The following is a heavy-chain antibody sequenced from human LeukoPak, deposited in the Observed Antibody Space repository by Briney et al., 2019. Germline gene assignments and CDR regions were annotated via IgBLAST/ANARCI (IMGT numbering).Heavy chain of an antibody. CDR3: ARVGITMVRGVSDY. J-gene: IGHJ4*02. CDR2: IYYSGST. CDR1: GGSIGSSSYY. Sequence: SETLSLTCTVSGGSIGSSSYYWGWIRQPPGKGLEWIGSIYYSGSTYYNPSLKSRVTISVDTSKNQFSLKLSSVTAADTAVYYCARVGITMVRGVSDYWGQGTLVTVSS. D-gene: IGHD3-10*01. V-gene: IGHV4-39*07.